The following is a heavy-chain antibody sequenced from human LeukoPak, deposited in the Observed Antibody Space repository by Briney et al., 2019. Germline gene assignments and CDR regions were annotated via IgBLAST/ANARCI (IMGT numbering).Heavy chain of an antibody. CDR2: IYTSGST. Sequence: SETLSLTCTVSGGSISSNYWRWIRQPAGKGLEWVGRIYTSGSTNYNPSLKSRVTMSVDTSKNQFSLKLSSVTAADTAVYYCARDKGSGWDFDYWGQGTLVTVSS. CDR3: ARDKGSGWDFDY. CDR1: GGSISSNY. D-gene: IGHD6-19*01. J-gene: IGHJ4*02. V-gene: IGHV4-4*07.